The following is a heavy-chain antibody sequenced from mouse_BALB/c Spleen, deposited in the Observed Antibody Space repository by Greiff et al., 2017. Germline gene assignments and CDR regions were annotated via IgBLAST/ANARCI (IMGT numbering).Heavy chain of an antibody. V-gene: IGHV3-2*02. Sequence: EVQLQQSGPGLVKPSQSLSLTCTVTGYSITSDYAWNWIRQFPGNKLEWMGYISYSGSTSYNPSLKSRISITRDTSKNQFFLQLNSVTTEDTATYYCARSGYYRYDGDYWGQGTTLTVSS. CDR2: ISYSGST. D-gene: IGHD2-14*01. CDR3: ARSGYYRYDGDY. CDR1: GYSITSDYA. J-gene: IGHJ2*01.